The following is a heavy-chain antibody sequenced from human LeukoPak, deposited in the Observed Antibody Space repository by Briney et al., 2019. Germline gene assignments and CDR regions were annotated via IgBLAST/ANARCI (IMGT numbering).Heavy chain of an antibody. V-gene: IGHV3-7*03. CDR3: AQQVGYCSSGSCYFTY. J-gene: IGHJ1*01. CDR2: IKQDGSEK. CDR1: GFTFSSYW. Sequence: PGGSLRLSCAASGFTFSSYWMSWVRQAPGKGLEWVANIKQDGSEKYYVGSVKGRFTISRDNAKNSLYLQMNSLRAEDTAVYYCAQQVGYCSSGSCYFTYWGQGTLVTVSS. D-gene: IGHD2-15*01.